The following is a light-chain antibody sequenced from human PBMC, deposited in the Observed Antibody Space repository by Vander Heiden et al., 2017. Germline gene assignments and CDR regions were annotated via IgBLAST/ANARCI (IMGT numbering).Light chain of an antibody. J-gene: IGLJ3*02. CDR1: SGSIASNY. V-gene: IGLV6-57*04. CDR3: QSYDRRYQV. CDR2: ENN. Sequence: NFMLTQPHSVSESPGKTVTISCTRSSGSIASNYVQWYQQRPGSAPTIVIYENNQRPSGVPDRFSGSIDSSSNSASLTISGLKTEDEADYYCQSYDRRYQVFGGGTKLTVL.